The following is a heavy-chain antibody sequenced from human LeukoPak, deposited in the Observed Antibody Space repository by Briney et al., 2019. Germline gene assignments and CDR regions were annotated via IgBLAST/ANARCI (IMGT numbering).Heavy chain of an antibody. V-gene: IGHV4-59*01. Sequence: ASETLSLTCSVSGGSISSYYWTWIRQPPGKGLEWIGYRYYSGGTTYNPSLKSRVTISVDTSKSQFSLKLISVTAADTAIYYCARVRGDFETDWGQGTLVTVSS. CDR1: GGSISSYY. J-gene: IGHJ1*01. D-gene: IGHD3-16*01. CDR3: ARVRGDFETD. CDR2: RYYSGGT.